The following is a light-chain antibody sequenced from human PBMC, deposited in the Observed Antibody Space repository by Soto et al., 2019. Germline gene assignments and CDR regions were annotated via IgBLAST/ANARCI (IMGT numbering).Light chain of an antibody. J-gene: IGKJ2*01. CDR1: QSVSSSY. Sequence: EIVLTQSPGTLSLSPGERATLSCRASQSVSSSYLAWYQQKPGQAPRLLIYGASSRATGIPDRFSGSGSGTDFTLTISRLEPEDFAVYYCQQYRNSLYTFGQGTKLPIK. CDR3: QQYRNSLYT. V-gene: IGKV3-20*01. CDR2: GAS.